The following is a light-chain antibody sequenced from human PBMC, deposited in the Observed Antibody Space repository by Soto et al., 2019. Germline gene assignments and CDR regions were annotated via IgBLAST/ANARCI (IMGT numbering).Light chain of an antibody. Sequence: QPVLTQPASLSASPGASASLTCTLRSGINVGTYRMYWYQQKPGSPPHYLLRYKSDSDKQQGSGVPSRFSGSKDASANAAIFLLSGRQSEDEAVYYCMTWHSNTWEFGGGTKVTVL. CDR2: YKSDSDK. CDR3: MTWHSNTWE. V-gene: IGLV5-45*01. J-gene: IGLJ2*01. CDR1: SGINVGTYR.